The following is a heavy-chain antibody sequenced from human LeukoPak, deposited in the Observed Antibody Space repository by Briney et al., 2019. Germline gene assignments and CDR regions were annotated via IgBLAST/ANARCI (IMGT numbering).Heavy chain of an antibody. V-gene: IGHV4-34*01. D-gene: IGHD3-10*01. CDR3: ARGPVITMVQGVIGWFDP. CDR1: GGSFSGYY. J-gene: IGHJ5*02. Sequence: SETLSLTCAVYGGSFSGYYWSWIRQPPGKGLEWIGEINHSGSTNYNPSLKSRVTISVDTSKNQFSLKLSSVTAADTAVYYRARGPVITMVQGVIGWFDPWGQGTLVTVSS. CDR2: INHSGST.